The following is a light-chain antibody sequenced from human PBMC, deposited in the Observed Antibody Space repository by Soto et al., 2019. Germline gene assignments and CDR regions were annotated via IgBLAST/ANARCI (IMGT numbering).Light chain of an antibody. CDR2: DVS. Sequence: QSALTQSASVSWSPGQSITISCTGTSSDVGGYNYVSWYQQHPGKAPKLIIYDVSNRPSGVSTSFSGSKSGNTASLTISGLQAEDEADYSCSSYTSTNSWVFGGGTQLTVL. CDR1: SSDVGGYNY. J-gene: IGLJ3*02. CDR3: SSYTSTNSWV. V-gene: IGLV2-14*01.